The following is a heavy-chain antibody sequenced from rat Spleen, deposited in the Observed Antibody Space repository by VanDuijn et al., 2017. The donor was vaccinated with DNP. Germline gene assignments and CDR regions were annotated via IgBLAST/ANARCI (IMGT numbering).Heavy chain of an antibody. Sequence: EVQLVESGGGLVQPGRSLKLSCAASGFTFSDYNMVWVRQAPKKGLEWVASINTDGGSTYYPDSVKGRFTISRDNAENTVYLQMNSLRSEDTATYYCAKDTGSWYFDFWGPGTMVTVSS. CDR1: GFTFSDYN. CDR3: AKDTGSWYFDF. CDR2: INTDGGST. D-gene: IGHD5-1*01. J-gene: IGHJ1*01. V-gene: IGHV5-7*01.